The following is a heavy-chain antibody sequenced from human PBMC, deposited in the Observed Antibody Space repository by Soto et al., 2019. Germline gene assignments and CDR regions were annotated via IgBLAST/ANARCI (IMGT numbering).Heavy chain of an antibody. CDR3: AYLGITGTTSWFDP. CDR2: IYWDDDK. CDR1: GFSLNTRGVG. Sequence: QITLKESGPPLVKPTQTLTLTCTFSGFSLNTRGVGVGWIRQPPGKALEWLALIYWDDDKRYSPSLRSRLTIARDTSKNQVVLPMTNMDLVDTATYFCAYLGITGTTSWFDPWGQGTLVTVSS. V-gene: IGHV2-5*02. J-gene: IGHJ5*02. D-gene: IGHD1-20*01.